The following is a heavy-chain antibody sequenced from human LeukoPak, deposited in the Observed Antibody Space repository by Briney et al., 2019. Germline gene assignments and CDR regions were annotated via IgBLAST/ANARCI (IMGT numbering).Heavy chain of an antibody. Sequence: GGSLRLSCAASGFTFSSYWMHWVRQVPGKGLVWVSRINSDGSSTSYADSVKGRFTISRDNAKNTLYLQMNSLRAEDTAVYYCAREKSGSNAAFGYWGQGTLVTVSS. D-gene: IGHD1-26*01. J-gene: IGHJ4*02. CDR2: INSDGSST. V-gene: IGHV3-74*01. CDR1: GFTFSSYW. CDR3: AREKSGSNAAFGY.